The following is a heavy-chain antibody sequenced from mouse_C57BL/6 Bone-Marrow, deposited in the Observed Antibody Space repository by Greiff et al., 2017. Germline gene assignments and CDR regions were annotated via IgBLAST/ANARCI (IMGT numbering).Heavy chain of an antibody. V-gene: IGHV5-9-1*02. CDR2: ISSGGDYI. CDR1: GFTFSSYA. Sequence: EVQGVESGEGLVKPGGSLKLSCAASGFTFSSYAMSWVRQTPEKRLEWVAYISSGGDYIYYADTVKGRFTISRDNARNTLYLQMSSLKSEDTAMYYCTRDNYEGYYYYFDYWGQGTTLTVSS. CDR3: TRDNYEGYYYYFDY. J-gene: IGHJ2*01. D-gene: IGHD2-3*01.